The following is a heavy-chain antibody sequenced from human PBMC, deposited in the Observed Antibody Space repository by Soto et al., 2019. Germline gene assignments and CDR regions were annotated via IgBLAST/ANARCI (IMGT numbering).Heavy chain of an antibody. CDR2: ISSSSSVI. CDR1: GFILSDCA. CDR3: ARDLSWGSNWYYYMDV. V-gene: IGHV3-48*01. D-gene: IGHD7-27*01. J-gene: IGHJ6*03. Sequence: EVQLVESGGGLVQPGGSLRLSCATSGFILSDCAMNWVRHAPGKGLEWVSYISSSSSVIDYADSVKGRFTVPRDNARNSLYLQMNSLRAEDTAVYYCARDLSWGSNWYYYMDVWGKGTTVTVSS.